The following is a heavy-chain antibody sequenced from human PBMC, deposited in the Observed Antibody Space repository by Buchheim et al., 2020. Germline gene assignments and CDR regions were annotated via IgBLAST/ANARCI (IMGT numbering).Heavy chain of an antibody. CDR3: LRGRNGMSG. J-gene: IGHJ4*02. CDR2: ISGDGRST. V-gene: IGHV3-74*01. Sequence: EVQLVESGGGLVQSGGSLRLSCVDSEFTFSNYWMIWVRQAPGKGLVWVSSISGDGRSTDYADSVRGRFTLSRDKAKNTLYLQMNSLRAEDTAVYYCLRGRNGMSGWGQGTL. CDR1: EFTFSNYW. D-gene: IGHD3-10*01.